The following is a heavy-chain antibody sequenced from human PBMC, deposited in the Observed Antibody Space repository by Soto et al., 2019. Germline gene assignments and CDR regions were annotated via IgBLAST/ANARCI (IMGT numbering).Heavy chain of an antibody. Sequence: PSETLSLTCTVSGGSISSGGYYWSWIRQRPGKGLEWIGYIYYSGSTYYNPSLKSRVTISVDTSKNQFSLKLSSVTAADTAVYYCAIITNTYYYGSGGFDYWGQGTLVTVS. CDR1: GGSISSGGYY. D-gene: IGHD3-10*01. V-gene: IGHV4-31*03. CDR3: AIITNTYYYGSGGFDY. J-gene: IGHJ4*02. CDR2: IYYSGST.